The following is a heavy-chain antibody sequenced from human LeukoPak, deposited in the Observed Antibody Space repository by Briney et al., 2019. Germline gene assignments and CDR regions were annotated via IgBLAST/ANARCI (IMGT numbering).Heavy chain of an antibody. CDR1: GYTFTSYG. CDR3: ARARYIGSGSYSFDY. J-gene: IGHJ4*02. CDR2: IIPIFGTA. D-gene: IGHD3-10*01. Sequence: SVKVSCKASGYTFTSYGISWVRQAPGQGLEWMGGIIPIFGTANYAQKFQGRVTITADESTSTAYMELSSLRSEDTAVYYCARARYIGSGSYSFDYWGQGTLVTVSS. V-gene: IGHV1-69*13.